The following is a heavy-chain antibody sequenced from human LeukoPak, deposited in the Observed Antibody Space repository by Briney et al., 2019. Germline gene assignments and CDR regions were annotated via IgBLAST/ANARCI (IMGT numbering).Heavy chain of an antibody. CDR3: ARYYYDSSGYYYFDY. CDR2: IYYSGST. Sequence: SQTLSLTCTVSGGPISSGGYYWSWIRQHPGKGLKWIGYIYYSGSTYYNPSLKSRVTISVDTSKNQFSLKLSSVTAADTAVYYCARYYYDSSGYYYFDYWGQGTLVTVSS. J-gene: IGHJ4*02. CDR1: GGPISSGGYY. V-gene: IGHV4-31*03. D-gene: IGHD3-22*01.